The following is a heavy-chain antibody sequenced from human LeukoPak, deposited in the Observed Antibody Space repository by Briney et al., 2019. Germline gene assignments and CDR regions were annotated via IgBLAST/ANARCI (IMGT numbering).Heavy chain of an antibody. J-gene: IGHJ4*02. CDR2: INPSGGST. V-gene: IGHV1-46*01. D-gene: IGHD2-21*02. CDR3: ARAGSDHCGGDCPKFDY. Sequence: ASVKVSCKASGYTFTSYYMHWVRQAPGQGLEWMGIINPSGGSTSYAQKFQGRVTMTRDTSTSTVYMELSSLRSEDTAVYYCARAGSDHCGGDCPKFDYWGQGTLVTVSS. CDR1: GYTFTSYY.